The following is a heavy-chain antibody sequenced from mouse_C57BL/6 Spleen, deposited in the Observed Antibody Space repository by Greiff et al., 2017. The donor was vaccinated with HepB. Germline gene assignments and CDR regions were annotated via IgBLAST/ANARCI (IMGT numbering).Heavy chain of an antibody. D-gene: IGHD1-1*01. V-gene: IGHV5-17*01. J-gene: IGHJ4*01. CDR3: ARNYYGEDYAMDY. CDR2: ISSGSSTI. Sequence: EVKVVESGGGLVKPGGSLKLSCAASGFTFSDYGMHWVRQAPEKGLEWVAYISSGSSTIYYADTVKGRFTISRDNAKNTLFLQMTSLRSEDTAMYYCARNYYGEDYAMDYWGQGTSVTDSS. CDR1: GFTFSDYG.